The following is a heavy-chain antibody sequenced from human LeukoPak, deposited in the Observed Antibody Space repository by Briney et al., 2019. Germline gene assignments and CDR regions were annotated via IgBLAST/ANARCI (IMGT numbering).Heavy chain of an antibody. J-gene: IGHJ3*01. V-gene: IGHV3-72*01. Sequence: PGGSLRLSCAASGFSFSDDYMDWIRQAPGEGLEWVGRIRNKANSYTTEYAASVKGRFTISRDDSQNSLYLQMNSLKTEDTAVYFCAKDWQWERPTGAFNVWGQGTMVTVS. CDR3: AKDWQWERPTGAFNV. D-gene: IGHD1-1*01. CDR2: IRNKANSYTT. CDR1: GFSFSDDY.